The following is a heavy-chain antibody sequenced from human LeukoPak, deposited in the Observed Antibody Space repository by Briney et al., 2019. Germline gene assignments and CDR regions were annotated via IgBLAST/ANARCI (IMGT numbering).Heavy chain of an antibody. CDR1: GFSLNTREMC. CDR3: ARTAIVATIPYFDF. V-gene: IGHV2-70*11. Sequence: SGPTLVNPTQTLTLTCTFPGFSLNTREMCVSWIRQPPGKALEWLARIDWDDDKYYSTSLKTRLTISKDTYKNQVVLTLANMAPVDTATYYCARTAIVATIPYFDFWSRGTLVTVSS. CDR2: IDWDDDK. D-gene: IGHD5-12*01. J-gene: IGHJ4*02.